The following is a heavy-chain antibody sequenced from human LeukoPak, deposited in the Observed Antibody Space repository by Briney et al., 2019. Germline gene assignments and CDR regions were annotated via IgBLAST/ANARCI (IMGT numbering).Heavy chain of an antibody. CDR2: ISSSGSTI. V-gene: IGHV3-48*03. Sequence: GGSLRLSCAASGFTFSSYEMNWVRQAPGKGLEWVSYISSSGSTIYYADSVKGRFTISRDNAKNSLYLQMNSLRGEDTAVYYCAREPGDGYSYGYGYWGQGTLVTVSS. D-gene: IGHD5-18*01. CDR3: AREPGDGYSYGYGY. CDR1: GFTFSSYE. J-gene: IGHJ4*02.